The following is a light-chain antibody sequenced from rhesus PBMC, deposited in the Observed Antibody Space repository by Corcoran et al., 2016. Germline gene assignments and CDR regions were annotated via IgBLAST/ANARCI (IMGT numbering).Light chain of an antibody. Sequence: DIQMTQSPSSLSASVGDTVTITCRAIQGISNYLAWSQQTPGKAPKPLIYYASNLESGVPSRFSGSGSGTDLTRTISSLQPEDLAIYYCQQHNSYPRTFGQGTKVEIK. CDR3: QQHNSYPRT. J-gene: IGKJ1*01. CDR1: QGISNY. V-gene: IGKV1S14*01. CDR2: YAS.